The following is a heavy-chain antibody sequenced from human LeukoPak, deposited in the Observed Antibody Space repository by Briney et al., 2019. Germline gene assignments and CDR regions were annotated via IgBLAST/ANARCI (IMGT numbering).Heavy chain of an antibody. V-gene: IGHV4-4*07. CDR2: IYTSGST. CDR3: ARVYTRFYYYYMDV. CDR1: GGSISSYY. Sequence: SETLSLTCTVSGGSISSYYWSWIRQPAGKGLEWIGRIYTSGSTDYNPSLKSRVTMSVDTSKNQFSLKLSSVTAADTAAYFCARVYTRFYYYYMDVWGKGTTVTISS. D-gene: IGHD2-8*01. J-gene: IGHJ6*03.